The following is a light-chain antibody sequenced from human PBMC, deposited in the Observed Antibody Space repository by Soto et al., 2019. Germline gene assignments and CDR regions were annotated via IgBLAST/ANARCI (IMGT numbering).Light chain of an antibody. V-gene: IGLV2-14*03. J-gene: IGLJ2*01. CDR1: SSDVGAYNF. CDR2: DVT. CDR3: SSYTTSNTLV. Sequence: QSALTQPASVSGSPGQSITISCTGTSSDVGAYNFVSWYQQHPGKAPKLMIYDVTNRPSGVSSRFSGSKSGNTASLAISGLLAEDEADYYCSSYTTSNTLVFGGGTKLTVL.